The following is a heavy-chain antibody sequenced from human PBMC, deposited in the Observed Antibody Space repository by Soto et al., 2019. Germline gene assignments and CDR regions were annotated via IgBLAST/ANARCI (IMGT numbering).Heavy chain of an antibody. CDR3: ARDGVLRFLEWLSTKNWFDP. Sequence: ASVKVSCKASGYTFTSYGISWVRQAPGQGLEGMGWISAYNGNTNYAQKLQGRVTMTTDTSTSTAYMELRSLRSDDTAVYYCARDGVLRFLEWLSTKNWFDPWGQGTLVTVSS. D-gene: IGHD3-3*01. CDR2: ISAYNGNT. CDR1: GYTFTSYG. J-gene: IGHJ5*02. V-gene: IGHV1-18*01.